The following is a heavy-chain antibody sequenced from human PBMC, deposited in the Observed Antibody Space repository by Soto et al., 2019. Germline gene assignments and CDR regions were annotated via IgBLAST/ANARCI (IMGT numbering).Heavy chain of an antibody. CDR3: AKLSGRNLPSDY. CDR2: ISYDGSNK. D-gene: IGHD3-16*02. CDR1: GFTFSSYG. J-gene: IGHJ4*02. V-gene: IGHV3-30*18. Sequence: GGSLRLSCAVSGFTFSSYGMHWVRQAPGKGLEWVAFISYDGSNKYYADSVKGRFTISRDNSKNTLYLQMNSLRAEDTAVYSCAKLSGRNLPSDYWGQGALVTVSS.